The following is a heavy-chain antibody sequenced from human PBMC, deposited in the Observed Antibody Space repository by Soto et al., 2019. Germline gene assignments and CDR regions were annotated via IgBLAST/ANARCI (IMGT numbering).Heavy chain of an antibody. J-gene: IGHJ4*02. Sequence: PSETLSLTCTVSGGSINTGGYYWSWIRQHPGKGLEWIGYIYNSGSAYYNPSLKTRVSISIDTSKNQFSLKVRSVTAADTALFYCERGYGGKETDSCGQGTMVTVSS. V-gene: IGHV4-31*03. CDR2: IYNSGSA. D-gene: IGHD4-17*01. CDR3: ERGYGGKETDS. CDR1: GGSINTGGYY.